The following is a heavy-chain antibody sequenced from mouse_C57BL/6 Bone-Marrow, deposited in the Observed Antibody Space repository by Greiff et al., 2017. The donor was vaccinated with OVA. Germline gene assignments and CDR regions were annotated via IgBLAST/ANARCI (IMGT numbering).Heavy chain of an antibody. D-gene: IGHD1-1*01. CDR2: IDPETGGT. CDR3: TRPLITTVVERFAY. CDR1: GYTFTDYE. J-gene: IGHJ3*01. Sequence: LVRPGASVTLSCQASGYTFTDYEMHWVKQTPVHGLEWIGAIDPETGGTAYNQRFKGKAILTADKSSSTAYMELRRLTSEDSAVYYCTRPLITTVVERFAYWGQGTLVTVSA. V-gene: IGHV1-15*01.